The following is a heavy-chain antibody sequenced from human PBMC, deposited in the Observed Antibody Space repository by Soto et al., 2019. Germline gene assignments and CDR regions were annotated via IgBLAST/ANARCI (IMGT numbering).Heavy chain of an antibody. J-gene: IGHJ4*02. CDR3: AREGGYSYGPGTKAKFDY. CDR1: GGSFSGYY. V-gene: IGHV4-34*01. CDR2: INHSGST. D-gene: IGHD5-18*01. Sequence: PSETLSLTCAVYGGSFSGYYWSWIRQPPGKGLEWIGKINHSGSTNYNPSLKSRVTISVDTSKNQFSLKLSSVTAADTAVYYCAREGGYSYGPGTKAKFDYWGQGTLVTVSS.